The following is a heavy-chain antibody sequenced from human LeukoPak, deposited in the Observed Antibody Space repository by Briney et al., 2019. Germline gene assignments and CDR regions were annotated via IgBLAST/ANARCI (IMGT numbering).Heavy chain of an antibody. Sequence: GGSLRLSCAASGFTFSSYAMHWVRQAPGKGLEWVAVISYDGSNKYYADSVKGRFTISRDNSKNTLYLQMNSLRAEDTAVYYCARSLGGSYYYGMDVWGQGTTVTVSS. V-gene: IGHV3-30-3*01. J-gene: IGHJ6*02. D-gene: IGHD3-16*01. CDR1: GFTFSSYA. CDR2: ISYDGSNK. CDR3: ARSLGGSYYYGMDV.